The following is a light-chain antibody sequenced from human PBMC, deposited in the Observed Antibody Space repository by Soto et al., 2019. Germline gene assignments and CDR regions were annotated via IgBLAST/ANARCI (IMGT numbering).Light chain of an antibody. J-gene: IGKJ1*01. V-gene: IGKV4-1*01. CDR1: QSVLYSSNNKNY. Sequence: DIVMTQSPDSLAVSLGERATINCKSSQSVLYSSNNKNYLAWYQQKPGQPPKLLIYLASTLESGVPARFSGRGSGTAFTLTTSSLQAEDVAVYYCQQYYRPWTFGQGTKVEIK. CDR2: LAS. CDR3: QQYYRPWT.